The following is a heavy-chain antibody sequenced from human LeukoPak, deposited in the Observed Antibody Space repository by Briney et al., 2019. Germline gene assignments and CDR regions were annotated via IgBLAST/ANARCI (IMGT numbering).Heavy chain of an antibody. V-gene: IGHV1-18*01. CDR3: ARSLNYYSGNYQLYDY. D-gene: IGHD1-26*01. Sequence: GASVKVSCKASGYTFTNYGISWVRQAPGHGLEWMGWISGYNGNTKYAQKFQGRVTMTTDTSTTTAYIELRSLRSDDTAVYYCARSLNYYSGNYQLYDYWGQGTLVTVSS. CDR2: ISGYNGNT. J-gene: IGHJ4*02. CDR1: GYTFTNYG.